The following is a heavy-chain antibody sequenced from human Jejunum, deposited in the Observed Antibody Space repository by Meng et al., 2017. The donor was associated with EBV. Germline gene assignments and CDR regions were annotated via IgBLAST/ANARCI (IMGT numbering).Heavy chain of an antibody. V-gene: IGHV7-4-1*02. Sequence: VNFVKFGCELKKPGALLNVDCRASSYTLTRYAMTWVAQDGGQGLEWMGWINTKTGNTSYTQGFTGRFVLSLDHSVRTAYLPISSLKAEDTAVYYCARDVETAIFDYWGQGTLVTVSS. J-gene: IGHJ4*02. D-gene: IGHD2-21*02. CDR3: ARDVETAIFDY. CDR1: SYTLTRYA. CDR2: INTKTGNT.